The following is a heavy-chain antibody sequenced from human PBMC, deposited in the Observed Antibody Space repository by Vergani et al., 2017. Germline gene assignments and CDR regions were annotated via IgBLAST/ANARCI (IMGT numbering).Heavy chain of an antibody. D-gene: IGHD3-3*01. Sequence: QVQLVQSGAEVKKPGSSVKVSCKASGGTFSSYAISWVRQAPGQGLEWMGGIIPIFGTANYAQKFQGRVTITADESTSTAYMELSSLRSEDTAVYYCAGGQLRFLEWFLPHFDYWGQGTLVTVSS. CDR1: GGTFSSYA. V-gene: IGHV1-69*01. CDR3: AGGQLRFLEWFLPHFDY. J-gene: IGHJ4*02. CDR2: IIPIFGTA.